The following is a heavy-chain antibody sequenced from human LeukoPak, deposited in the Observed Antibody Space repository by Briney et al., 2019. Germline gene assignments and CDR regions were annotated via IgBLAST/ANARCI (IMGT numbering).Heavy chain of an antibody. J-gene: IGHJ3*02. CDR1: GYTFTGYY. D-gene: IGHD1-26*01. V-gene: IGHV1-2*02. Sequence: ASVTVSCKASGYTFTGYYMHWVRQAPGQGLEWMGWINPNSGGTNYAQKFQGRVTMTRDTSISTAYMELSRLRSDDTAVYYCARGYSGSFDDAFDIWGQGTMVTVSS. CDR2: INPNSGGT. CDR3: ARGYSGSFDDAFDI.